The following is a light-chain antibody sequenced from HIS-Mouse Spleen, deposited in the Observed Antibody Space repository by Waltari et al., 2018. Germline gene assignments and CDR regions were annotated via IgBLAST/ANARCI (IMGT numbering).Light chain of an antibody. V-gene: IGLV1-40*01. CDR1: SSNIGAGYD. J-gene: IGLJ3*02. CDR2: GNS. Sequence: QSVLTQPPSVSGAPGQRVTIPCTGRSSNIGAGYDLHWYQQLPGTAPKLPIYGNSNRPSGVPDRFSGSKSGTSASLAITGLQAEDETDYYCQSYDSSLSGSVFGGGTKLTVL. CDR3: QSYDSSLSGSV.